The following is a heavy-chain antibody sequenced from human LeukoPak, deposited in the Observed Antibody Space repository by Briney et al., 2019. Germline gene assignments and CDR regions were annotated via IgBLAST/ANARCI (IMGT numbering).Heavy chain of an antibody. CDR1: GGSISSYY. J-gene: IGHJ4*02. CDR2: IYYSGST. Sequence: SETLSLTCTVSGGSISSYYWSWIRQPPGKGLEWIAYIYYSGSTNYNPSLKSRVTISVDTSKNQFSLKLSSVTAADTAVYYCARQQRDYFDYWGQGTLVTVSS. CDR3: ARQQRDYFDY. D-gene: IGHD1/OR15-1a*01. V-gene: IGHV4-59*01.